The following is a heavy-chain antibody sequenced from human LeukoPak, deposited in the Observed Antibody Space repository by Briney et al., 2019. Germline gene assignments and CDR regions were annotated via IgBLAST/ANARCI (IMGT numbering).Heavy chain of an antibody. CDR2: INYRGST. V-gene: IGHV4-39*01. D-gene: IGHD3-22*01. CDR3: AKTRGRGQVEPGTSGYINY. CDR1: GGSISNSDYY. J-gene: IGHJ4*02. Sequence: SETLSLTCTVSGGSISNSDYYWDWIRQPPGKGLEWIGSINYRGSTYYNPSLESRVTISVDTSKNQFSLRMSSVTAADTAVYYCAKTRGRGQVEPGTSGYINYWGQGTLVSVSS.